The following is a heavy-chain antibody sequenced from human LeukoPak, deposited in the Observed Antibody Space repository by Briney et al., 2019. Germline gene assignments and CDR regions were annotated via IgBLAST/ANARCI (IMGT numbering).Heavy chain of an antibody. CDR2: IRYDGSNK. J-gene: IGHJ5*02. CDR1: GFTFSSYG. V-gene: IGHV3-30*02. Sequence: GGSLRLSRAASGFTFSSYGMHWVRQAPGKGLEWVAFIRYDGSNKYYADSVKGRFTISRDNSKNTLYLQMNSLRAEDTAVYYCEMTTVTTRRYNWFDPWGQGTLVTVSS. CDR3: EMTTVTTRRYNWFDP. D-gene: IGHD4-17*01.